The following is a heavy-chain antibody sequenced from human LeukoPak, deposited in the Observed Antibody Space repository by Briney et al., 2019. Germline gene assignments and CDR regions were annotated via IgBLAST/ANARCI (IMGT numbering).Heavy chain of an antibody. V-gene: IGHV3-30*01. CDR2: ISYDGSNK. J-gene: IGHJ6*03. CDR1: GFTFSSYA. Sequence: PGRSLRLSCAASGFTFSSYAMHWVRQAPGKGLEWVAVISYDGSNKYYADSVKGRFTISRDNSKNTLYLQMNSLRAEDTAVYYCARETSGSYYYYYYYMDVGGKGTTVTVS. CDR3: ARETSGSYYYYYYYMDV. D-gene: IGHD1-26*01.